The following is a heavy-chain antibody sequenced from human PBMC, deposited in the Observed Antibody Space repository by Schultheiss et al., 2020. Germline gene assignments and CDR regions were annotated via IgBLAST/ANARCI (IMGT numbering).Heavy chain of an antibody. D-gene: IGHD5-12*01. CDR1: GFTFSSYG. Sequence: GGSLRLSCAASGFTFSSYGMHWVRQAPGKGLEWVAVISYDGSNKYYADSVKGRFTISRDNSKNTLYLQMNSLRAEDTAVYYCARFGYSGYDPIGAFDIWGQGTMVTVPS. V-gene: IGHV3-30*03. CDR2: ISYDGSNK. CDR3: ARFGYSGYDPIGAFDI. J-gene: IGHJ3*02.